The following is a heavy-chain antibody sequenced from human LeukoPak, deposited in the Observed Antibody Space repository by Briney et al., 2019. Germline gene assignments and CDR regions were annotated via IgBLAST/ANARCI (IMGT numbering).Heavy chain of an antibody. D-gene: IGHD6-6*01. CDR1: GGSSSGYY. CDR3: ARGFSSSAYFDY. V-gene: IGHV4-34*01. Sequence: SETLSLTCAVYGGSSSGYYWSWIRQPPGKGLEWIGEINHSGSTNYNPSLKSRVTISVDTSKNQFSLKLSSVTAADTAVYYCARGFSSSAYFDYWGQGTLDTVSS. J-gene: IGHJ4*02. CDR2: INHSGST.